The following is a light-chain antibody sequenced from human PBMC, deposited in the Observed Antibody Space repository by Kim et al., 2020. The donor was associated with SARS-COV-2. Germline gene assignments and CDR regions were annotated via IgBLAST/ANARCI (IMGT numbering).Light chain of an antibody. V-gene: IGKV3-11*01. Sequence: EIVLTQSPVSLSLSPGERATLSCRASQSVDSHLGWYQQKPGQAPRLLIYDTSIRPTGIPVRFSGSGSGTDFTLTISSLEPEDFAIYYRQQSKRWPLTFGGGTKVDIK. CDR1: QSVDSH. J-gene: IGKJ4*01. CDR3: QQSKRWPLT. CDR2: DTS.